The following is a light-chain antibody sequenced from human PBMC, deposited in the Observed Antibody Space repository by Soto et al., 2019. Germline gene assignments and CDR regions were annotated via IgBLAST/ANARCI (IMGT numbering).Light chain of an antibody. CDR1: QTVRNNY. CDR2: DAS. Sequence: EFVLTQSPGTLSLSPGERATLSCRASQTVRNNYLAWYQQKPGQAPRLLIYDASSRATGIPDRFSGGGSGTDFTLTISRLVPEDFAVYYCHQFSSYPLTFGGGTKVDIK. CDR3: HQFSSYPLT. V-gene: IGKV3-20*01. J-gene: IGKJ4*01.